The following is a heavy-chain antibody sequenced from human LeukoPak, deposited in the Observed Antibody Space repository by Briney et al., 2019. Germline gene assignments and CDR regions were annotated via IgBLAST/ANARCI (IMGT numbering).Heavy chain of an antibody. CDR2: INPSGGST. Sequence: GASVKVSCKASGYTFTSYYMHLVRQAPGQGLEWMGIINPSGGSTSYAQKFQGSVTRTTDTSTSTVYMELSSLRSEDTAVYYCARASSGYYYVTYYYYGMDVWGQGTTVTVSS. CDR3: ARASSGYYYVTYYYYGMDV. V-gene: IGHV1-46*01. CDR1: GYTFTSYY. J-gene: IGHJ6*02. D-gene: IGHD3-22*01.